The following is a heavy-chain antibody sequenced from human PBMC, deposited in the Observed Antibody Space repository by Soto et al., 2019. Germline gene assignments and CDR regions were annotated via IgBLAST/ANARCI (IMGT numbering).Heavy chain of an antibody. CDR2: ISSSSRYT. CDR1: GFTFSEYY. CDR3: ARGTSFSGYERADY. J-gene: IGHJ4*02. V-gene: IGHV3-11*06. D-gene: IGHD5-12*01. Sequence: GGSLRLSCAVSGFTFSEYYMHWIRQPPGKGLEWPSYISSSSRYTNYADSVKDRFTISRDNARNSLFLQMDSLRAEDSALYYCARGTSFSGYERADYWGQGTLVTVSS.